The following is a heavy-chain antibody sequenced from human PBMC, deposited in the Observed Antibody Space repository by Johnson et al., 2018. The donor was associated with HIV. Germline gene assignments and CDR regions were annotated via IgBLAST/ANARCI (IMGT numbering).Heavy chain of an antibody. CDR1: GFTFDDYA. V-gene: IGHV3-9*01. CDR3: ARDPVSHYYDSSGSLDDAFDI. Sequence: VQLVESGGGLVQPGGSLRLSCAGSGFTFDDYAMHWVRQAPGKGLEWVSGISWNSGIIGYVDSVKGRFTISRDNAKNSLYLQMNSLRAEDTAVYYCARDPVSHYYDSSGSLDDAFDIWGQGTMVTVSS. J-gene: IGHJ3*02. CDR2: ISWNSGII. D-gene: IGHD3-22*01.